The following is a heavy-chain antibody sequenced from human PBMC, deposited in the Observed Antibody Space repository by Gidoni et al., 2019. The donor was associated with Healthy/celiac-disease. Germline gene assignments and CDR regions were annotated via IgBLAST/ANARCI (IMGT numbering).Heavy chain of an antibody. CDR2: ISYDGSNK. D-gene: IGHD2-15*01. Sequence: QVQLVESGGGVVQPGRSLRLSCAASGFTFRSYAMHGVRQAPGKGLEWVAVISYDGSNKYYADSVKGRFTISRDNSKNTLYLQMNSLRAEDTAVYYCARDQNVVVVAARRNDAFDIWGQGTMVTVSS. V-gene: IGHV3-30-3*01. CDR1: GFTFRSYA. J-gene: IGHJ3*02. CDR3: ARDQNVVVVAARRNDAFDI.